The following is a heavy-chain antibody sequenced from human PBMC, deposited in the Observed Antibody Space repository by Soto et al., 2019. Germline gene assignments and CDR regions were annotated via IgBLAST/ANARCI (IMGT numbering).Heavy chain of an antibody. CDR2: SYDSGST. D-gene: IGHD3-3*01. CDR1: GGSISSGGYY. J-gene: IGHJ3*02. V-gene: IGHV4-31*03. Sequence: QVQLQESGPGLVKPSQTLSLTCTVSGGSISSGGYYWSWIRHHPGKGLEWIGYSYDSGSTYDNPSLKSRVTISVDTSKNQFSLKLSSVTAADTAVYYCARDLAPYYDFWSGYYGGGAFDIWGQGTMVTVSS. CDR3: ARDLAPYYDFWSGYYGGGAFDI.